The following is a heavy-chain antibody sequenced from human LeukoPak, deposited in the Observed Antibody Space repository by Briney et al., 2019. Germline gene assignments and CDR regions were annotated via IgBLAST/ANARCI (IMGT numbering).Heavy chain of an antibody. CDR2: LSKSGNT. CDR3: ARARYVNSFYAFDI. Sequence: SETLSLTCTVSGGSISTYYWSWIRLPPGKGLEWIGYLSKSGNTNYSPSLKSRVTIFGDTSKNQFFLKLSSVTAADTAVYYCARARYVNSFYAFDIWGQGTLVTVSS. V-gene: IGHV4-59*01. CDR1: GGSISTYY. D-gene: IGHD3-9*01. J-gene: IGHJ3*02.